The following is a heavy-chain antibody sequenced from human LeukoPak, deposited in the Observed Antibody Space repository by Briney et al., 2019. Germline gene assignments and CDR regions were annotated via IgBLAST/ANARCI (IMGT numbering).Heavy chain of an antibody. J-gene: IGHJ4*02. D-gene: IGHD3-10*01. Sequence: GTALRLSCATSGFTFTSYGMHWVRQAPGKGLEWVALITYDGYYKYYSDSVKGRFTISSDTSKNTLYLQMNSLRAEDTAVYYCARDLSPVVRASPMGYWGQGTLVTVSS. CDR2: ITYDGYYK. V-gene: IGHV3-30*03. CDR1: GFTFTSYG. CDR3: ARDLSPVVRASPMGY.